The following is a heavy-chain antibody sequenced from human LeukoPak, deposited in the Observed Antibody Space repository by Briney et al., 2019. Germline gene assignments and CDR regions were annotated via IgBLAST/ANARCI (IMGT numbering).Heavy chain of an antibody. CDR3: ARDPKDYYDSSGYWRAYYFDY. V-gene: IGHV4-34*01. D-gene: IGHD3-22*01. J-gene: IGHJ4*02. Sequence: PSETLSLTCAVYGGSFSGYYWSWIRQPPGKGLEWIGEINHSGSTNYNPSLKSRVTISVDTSKNQFSLKLSSVTAADTAVYYCARDPKDYYDSSGYWRAYYFDYWGQGTLVTVSS. CDR1: GGSFSGYY. CDR2: INHSGST.